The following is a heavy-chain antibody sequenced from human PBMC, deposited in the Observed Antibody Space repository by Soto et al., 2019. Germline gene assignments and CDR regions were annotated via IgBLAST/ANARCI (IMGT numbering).Heavy chain of an antibody. Sequence: PGGSLRLSCAASGFTFSSYWMSWVRQAPGKGLEWVANIKQEASDTYYVDSVKGRFTISRDNVKNSLYLQMNSLRVEDTAVYYCATLDTAEIQTAAYWGQGTLVTVSS. J-gene: IGHJ4*02. D-gene: IGHD2-15*01. V-gene: IGHV3-7*01. CDR1: GFTFSSYW. CDR2: IKQEASDT. CDR3: ATLDTAEIQTAAY.